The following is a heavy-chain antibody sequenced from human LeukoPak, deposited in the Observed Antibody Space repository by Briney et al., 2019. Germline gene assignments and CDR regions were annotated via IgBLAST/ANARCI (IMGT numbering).Heavy chain of an antibody. CDR3: ARFSYYYIDV. J-gene: IGHJ4*02. V-gene: IGHV3-7*01. CDR1: GFTFDDYA. D-gene: IGHD3-10*01. Sequence: GRSLRLSCAASGFTFDDYAMHWVRQAPGKGLEWVANINQGGSEKYYVDSLKGRCTISRDNAKNSLYLHMNSLRAEDTAVYYCARFSYYYIDVWGQGTLVTVSS. CDR2: INQGGSEK.